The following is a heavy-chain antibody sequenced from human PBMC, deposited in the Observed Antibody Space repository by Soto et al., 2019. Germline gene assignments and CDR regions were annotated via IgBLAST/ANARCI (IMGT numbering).Heavy chain of an antibody. J-gene: IGHJ5*01. D-gene: IGHD4-4*01. CDR3: ERGPLYSGRFDS. Sequence: EVQLVESGGGLVKPGGSLRLSCAASGFTFGSYSLHWVRQAPGKGLDWVSSISSSSDYIYYADSVKGRFTISRDNAKNSVYLQVKSLRVDDTGVYYCERGPLYSGRFDSWGRGTRVTVSS. CDR2: ISSSSDYI. V-gene: IGHV3-21*01. CDR1: GFTFGSYS.